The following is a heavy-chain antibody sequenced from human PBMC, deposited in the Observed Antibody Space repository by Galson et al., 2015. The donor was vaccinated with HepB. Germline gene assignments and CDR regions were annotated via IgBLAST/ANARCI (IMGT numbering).Heavy chain of an antibody. CDR1: GYTFTSYG. J-gene: IGHJ5*02. Sequence: SVKVSCKASGYTFTSYGISWVRQAPGQGLEWMGWISAYNGNTNYAQKLQGRVTMTTDTSTSTAYMELRSLRSDDTAVYYCARGGGIGYSSSWYSRLDNWFDPWGQGTLVTVSS. V-gene: IGHV1-18*04. D-gene: IGHD6-13*01. CDR3: ARGGGIGYSSSWYSRLDNWFDP. CDR2: ISAYNGNT.